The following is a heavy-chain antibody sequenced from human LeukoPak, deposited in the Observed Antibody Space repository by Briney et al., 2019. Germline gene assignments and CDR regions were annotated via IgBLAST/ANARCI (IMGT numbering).Heavy chain of an antibody. CDR1: GFTFSSYN. CDR2: VGTAGVT. Sequence: GGSLRLSCTASGFTFSSYNMHWVRHPTGKGLEWVSAVGTAGVTYYPGSVKGRFTISRENAKNSLYLQMNSLRAGDTAVYYCARRGDSRGYYDAFDIWGQGTMVTVSS. D-gene: IGHD3-22*01. V-gene: IGHV3-13*01. CDR3: ARRGDSRGYYDAFDI. J-gene: IGHJ3*02.